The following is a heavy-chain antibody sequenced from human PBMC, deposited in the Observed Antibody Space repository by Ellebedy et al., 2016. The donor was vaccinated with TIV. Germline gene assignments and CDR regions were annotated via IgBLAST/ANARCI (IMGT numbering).Heavy chain of an antibody. D-gene: IGHD2-2*01. Sequence: SETLSLXXAVYGGSFSGYYWSWIRQPPGKGLEWIGEINHSGSSNYNPSLKSRVTISADTSKNQFSLKLSSVTAADTAVYYCARGRPMRNYYYYYGMDVWGQGTTVTVSS. CDR2: INHSGSS. CDR1: GGSFSGYY. J-gene: IGHJ6*02. V-gene: IGHV4-34*01. CDR3: ARGRPMRNYYYYYGMDV.